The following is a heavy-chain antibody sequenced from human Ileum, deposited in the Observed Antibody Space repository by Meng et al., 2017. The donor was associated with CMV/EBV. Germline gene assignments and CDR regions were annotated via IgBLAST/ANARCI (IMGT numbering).Heavy chain of an antibody. V-gene: IGHV3-74*03. Sequence: QVVESGVGLIQPGGSLRLSCAVAGLTSSDYWVDWVSQGPGRGPVWVSRILSDGTRITYADSVKGRFTISGDNAKNTLYLQMTNLRVDDTAVYYCTRDYWGIPDYWGQGTLVTVSS. CDR3: TRDYWGIPDY. D-gene: IGHD7-27*01. J-gene: IGHJ4*02. CDR1: GLTSSDYW. CDR2: ILSDGTRI.